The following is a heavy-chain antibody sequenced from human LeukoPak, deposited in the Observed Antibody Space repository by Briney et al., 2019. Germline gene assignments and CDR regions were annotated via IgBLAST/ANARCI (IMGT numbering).Heavy chain of an antibody. J-gene: IGHJ4*02. CDR2: ISGSGGST. CDR1: GFTFSSYA. Sequence: GGSLRLSCAASGFTFSSYAMSWVRQAPGKGLEWVSAISGSGGSTYYADSVKGRFTISRDNSKNTLYLQMNSLRAEDTAVYYCAKDMSHYYYDSSGYYLAAPPLDYWGQGTLVTVSS. V-gene: IGHV3-23*01. D-gene: IGHD3-22*01. CDR3: AKDMSHYYYDSSGYYLAAPPLDY.